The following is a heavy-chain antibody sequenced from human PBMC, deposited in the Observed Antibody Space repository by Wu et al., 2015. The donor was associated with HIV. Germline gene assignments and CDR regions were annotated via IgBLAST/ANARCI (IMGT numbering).Heavy chain of an antibody. D-gene: IGHD3-22*01. J-gene: IGHJ2*01. Sequence: QAQLVQSGPEAKRPGASVKVSCKASYILTSYPIGWVRQAPGQRLEWMGWMNPSNGHIQPAQKFQDRISMSTDNSAHTAYMELRSLTTDDTAVYFCAREVFYESSGYYRGYWYFDLWGRGTLVTVSS. CDR2: MNPSNGHI. CDR1: YILTSYP. CDR3: AREVFYESSGYYRGYWYFDL. V-gene: IGHV1-18*01.